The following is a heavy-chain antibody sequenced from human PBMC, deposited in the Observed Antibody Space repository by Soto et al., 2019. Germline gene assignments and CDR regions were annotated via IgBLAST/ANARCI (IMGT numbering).Heavy chain of an antibody. Sequence: EVQLVESGGGLVQPGGSRKPPCAASGFTASSNYMSGVGRAPGKGLGWVSVIYSGGSTYYADSVKGRFTISRDNSKNTLYLQMNSLRAEDTAVYYCARGEAGWYFDLWGRGTLVTVSS. J-gene: IGHJ2*01. CDR3: ARGEAGWYFDL. D-gene: IGHD3-16*01. CDR1: GFTASSNY. CDR2: IYSGGST. V-gene: IGHV3-66*01.